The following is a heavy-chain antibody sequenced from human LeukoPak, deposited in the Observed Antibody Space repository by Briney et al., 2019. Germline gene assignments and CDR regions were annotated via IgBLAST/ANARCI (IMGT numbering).Heavy chain of an antibody. CDR2: INHSGST. D-gene: IGHD6-13*01. J-gene: IGHJ6*03. Sequence: SETLSLTCAIYGGSFSGYYWSWIRQPPGRGLEWIGQINHSGSTNYNPSLKSRVTTSVDTSKNQFSLRLSSLTAADTAVYYCAREMSREAAAVSSYYYYYYMDVWGKGTTVTISS. V-gene: IGHV4-34*01. CDR1: GGSFSGYY. CDR3: AREMSREAAAVSSYYYYYYMDV.